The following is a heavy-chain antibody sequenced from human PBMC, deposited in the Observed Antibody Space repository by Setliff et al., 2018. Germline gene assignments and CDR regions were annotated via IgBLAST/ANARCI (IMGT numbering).Heavy chain of an antibody. CDR2: SKSKTAGGAI. CDR3: TTDRAACSGSSCYNGFDV. V-gene: IGHV3-15*01. Sequence: GGSLRLSCAASGFTFSYAWMHWVRQAPGKGLEWVGRSKSKTAGGAIDYAAPVKGRFTISRDDSKNTLYLQMSSLKTEDTVMYYCTTDRAACSGSSCYNGFDVWGQGTMVTVSS. J-gene: IGHJ3*01. D-gene: IGHD2-2*02. CDR1: GFTFSYAW.